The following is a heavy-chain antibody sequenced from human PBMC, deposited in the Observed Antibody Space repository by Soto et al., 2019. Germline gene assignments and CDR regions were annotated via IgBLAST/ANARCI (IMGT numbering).Heavy chain of an antibody. CDR3: AKFFVETGSNSGWPWSFHY. CDR1: GFTFSNYA. V-gene: IGHV3-23*01. J-gene: IGHJ4*02. CDR2: ISGSGGTT. Sequence: EVQLLESWGGLVQPGRSLRLSCAASGFTFSNYAMSWVRQAPGQGLDWVSAISGSGGTTYYADSVKGRFTISRDNSKNTLFRQMNSLRAEDAAVYYCAKFFVETGSNSGWPWSFHYWGQGTLVTVSS. D-gene: IGHD6-25*01.